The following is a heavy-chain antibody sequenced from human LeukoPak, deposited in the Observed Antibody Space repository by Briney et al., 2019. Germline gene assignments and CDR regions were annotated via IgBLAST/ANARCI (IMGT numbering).Heavy chain of an antibody. CDR2: ISSNGGST. D-gene: IGHD2-2*01. J-gene: IGHJ3*02. CDR3: ARTTSSPGAFDI. CDR1: GFTFSSYA. Sequence: GGSLRLSCAASGFTFSSYAMHWVRQAPGKGLEYVSAISSNGGSTYYANSVKGRFTISRDNSKNTLYLQMGSLRAEDMAVYYCARTTSSPGAFDIWGQGTMVTVSS. V-gene: IGHV3-64*01.